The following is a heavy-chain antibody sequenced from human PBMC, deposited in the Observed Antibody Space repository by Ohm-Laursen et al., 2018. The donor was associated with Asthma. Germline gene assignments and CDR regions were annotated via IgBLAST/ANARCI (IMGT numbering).Heavy chain of an antibody. Sequence: SLRLSCAASGFTFDDYAMHWVRQAPGKGLEWVSGISWNSGSIGYADSVKGRFTISRDNAKNSLYLQMNSLRADDTAVYYCARAYYYDTTGHYLSLGNAFDMWGQGTMVTVSS. CDR2: ISWNSGSI. D-gene: IGHD3-22*01. V-gene: IGHV3-9*01. J-gene: IGHJ3*02. CDR3: ARAYYYDTTGHYLSLGNAFDM. CDR1: GFTFDDYA.